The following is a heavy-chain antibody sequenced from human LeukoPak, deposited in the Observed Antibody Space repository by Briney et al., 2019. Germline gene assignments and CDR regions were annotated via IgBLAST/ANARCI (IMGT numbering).Heavy chain of an antibody. J-gene: IGHJ4*02. CDR1: GFTFSSYA. V-gene: IGHV3-23*01. D-gene: IGHD6-13*01. CDR2: ISGSGGST. CDR3: ARVSSSSFHFDY. Sequence: GGSLRLTCAASGFTFSSYAMSWVRQAPGKGLEWVSAISGSGGSTYYADSVKGRFTFSRDNSKNTLCLQMNSLRAEDTAVYYCARVSSSSFHFDYWGQGTLVTVSS.